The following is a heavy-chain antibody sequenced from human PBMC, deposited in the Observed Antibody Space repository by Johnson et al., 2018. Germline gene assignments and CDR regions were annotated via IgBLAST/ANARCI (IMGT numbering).Heavy chain of an antibody. V-gene: IGHV3-30*03. D-gene: IGHD4-17*01. J-gene: IGHJ1*01. CDR2: ISYDGSNK. CDR3: ASSSDYGDYNFQH. CDR1: GFPFSTYS. Sequence: QVQLVQSGGGLVQPGGTLRLSCTASGFPFSTYSMNWVRKAPGKGLEWVAVISYDGSNKYYADSVKGRFTISRDNSNNTLYLQMRSLRAEDTAVYYCASSSDYGDYNFQHWGQGTLVTVSS.